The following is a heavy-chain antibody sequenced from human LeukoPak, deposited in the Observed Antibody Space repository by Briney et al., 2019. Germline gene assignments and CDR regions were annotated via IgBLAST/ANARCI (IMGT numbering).Heavy chain of an antibody. D-gene: IGHD3-10*01. J-gene: IGHJ4*02. Sequence: PGGSLRLSCAASGFTFSSYGMHWVRQAPGKGLEWVAFIRYDGSNKYYADSVKGRFTISGDNSKNTLYLQMNSLRAEDTAVYYCAKDDWSRGVIEDYWGQGTLVTVSS. CDR1: GFTFSSYG. CDR3: AKDDWSRGVIEDY. V-gene: IGHV3-30*02. CDR2: IRYDGSNK.